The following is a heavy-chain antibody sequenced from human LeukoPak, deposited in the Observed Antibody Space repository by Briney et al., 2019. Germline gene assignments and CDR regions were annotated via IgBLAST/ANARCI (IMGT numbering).Heavy chain of an antibody. CDR1: GGSFSGYY. Sequence: PETLSLTCAVYGGSFSGYYWSWIRQPPGKGLEWIGEINHSGSTNYNPSLKSRVTISVDTSKNQFSLKLSSVTAADTAVYYCASVAARGVDYWGQGTLVTVSS. V-gene: IGHV4-34*01. D-gene: IGHD6-13*01. J-gene: IGHJ4*02. CDR2: INHSGST. CDR3: ASVAARGVDY.